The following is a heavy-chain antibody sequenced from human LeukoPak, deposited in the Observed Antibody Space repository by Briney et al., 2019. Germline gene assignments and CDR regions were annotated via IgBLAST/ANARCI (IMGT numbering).Heavy chain of an antibody. V-gene: IGHV1-69*05. D-gene: IGHD6-19*01. CDR1: GGTLSSYA. Sequence: SVKVSCKASGGTLSSYAISWVRQAPGQGLEWMGGIIPIFGTANYAQKFQGRVTITTDESTSTAYMELSSLRSEDTAVYYCARYSSGWYKRTGAFDIWGQGTMVTVSS. CDR2: IIPIFGTA. J-gene: IGHJ3*02. CDR3: ARYSSGWYKRTGAFDI.